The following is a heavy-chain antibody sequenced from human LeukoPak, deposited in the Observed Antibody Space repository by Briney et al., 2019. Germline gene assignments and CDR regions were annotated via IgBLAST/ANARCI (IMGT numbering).Heavy chain of an antibody. V-gene: IGHV3-20*01. J-gene: IGHJ4*02. CDR1: GFTFDDYG. Sequence: GGSLRLSCAASGFTFDDYGMSWVRQAPGKGLEWISGINWNGGSTGYADSVKGRFTISRDNAKNSLYLQMNSLRAEDTALYHCARVDILTGYYPFDYWGQGTLVTVSS. CDR2: INWNGGST. CDR3: ARVDILTGYYPFDY. D-gene: IGHD3-9*01.